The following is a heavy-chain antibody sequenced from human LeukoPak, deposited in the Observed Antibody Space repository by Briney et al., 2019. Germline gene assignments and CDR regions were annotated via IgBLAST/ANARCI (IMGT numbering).Heavy chain of an antibody. CDR1: GLTFSSYA. V-gene: IGHV3-30-3*02. J-gene: IGHJ4*02. CDR2: ISYDGSNK. CDR3: AKPRYYYDSSGYLPDY. Sequence: GRSLRLSCAASGLTFSSYAMHWVRQAPGKGLEWVAVISYDGSNKYYADSVKGRFTISRDNSKNTLYLQMNSLRAEDTAVYYCAKPRYYYDSSGYLPDYWGQGTLVTVSS. D-gene: IGHD3-22*01.